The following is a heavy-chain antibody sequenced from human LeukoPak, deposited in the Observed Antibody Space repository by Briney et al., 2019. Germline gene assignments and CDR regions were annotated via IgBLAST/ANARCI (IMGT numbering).Heavy chain of an antibody. CDR1: GGSISSYY. CDR3: ARGGSIVGATP. V-gene: IGHV4-59*01. CDR2: IYYSGST. D-gene: IGHD1-26*01. J-gene: IGHJ5*02. Sequence: SETLSLTCTVSGGSISSYYWSWIRQPPGKGLEWIGYIYYSGSTNYNPSLKSRVTISVDTSKNQFSLKLSSVTAADTAVYYCARGGSIVGATPRGQGTLVTVSS.